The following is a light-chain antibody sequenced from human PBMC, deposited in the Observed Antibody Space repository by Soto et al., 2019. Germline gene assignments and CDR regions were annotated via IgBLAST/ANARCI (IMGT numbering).Light chain of an antibody. CDR2: DVF. V-gene: IGLV2-14*03. Sequence: QSVLTQPASLSGSPGQSITISCTVTSSDVGGYDYVSWYQQHPGKAPKLMIYDVFNRPSGVSNRLSGSKSGNTASLTISGLHAEDEADYFCSSYTTRSPIFGGGTKVNVL. J-gene: IGLJ2*01. CDR3: SSYTTRSPI. CDR1: SSDVGGYDY.